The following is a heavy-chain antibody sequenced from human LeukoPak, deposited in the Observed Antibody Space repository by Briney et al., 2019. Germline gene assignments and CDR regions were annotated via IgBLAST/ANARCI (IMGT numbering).Heavy chain of an antibody. D-gene: IGHD2-15*01. J-gene: IGHJ4*02. Sequence: GGSLRLSCAASGFTFSSYGMHWVRQAPGKGLEWVAVIWYDGSNKYYADSVKGRFTISRDNSKNTLYLQMNSLRAEDTAVYYCARGTYCSGGSCYSTYYFDYWGQGTLVTVSS. V-gene: IGHV3-33*01. CDR2: IWYDGSNK. CDR3: ARGTYCSGGSCYSTYYFDY. CDR1: GFTFSSYG.